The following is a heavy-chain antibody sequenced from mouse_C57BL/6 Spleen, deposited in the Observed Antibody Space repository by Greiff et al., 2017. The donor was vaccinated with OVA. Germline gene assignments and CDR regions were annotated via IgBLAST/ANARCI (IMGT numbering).Heavy chain of an antibody. D-gene: IGHD3-2*02. V-gene: IGHV1-15*01. Sequence: VKLVESGAELVRPGASVTLSCKASGYTFTDYEMHWVKQTPVHGLEWIGAIDPETGGTAYNQKFKGKAILTADKSSSTAYMELRSLTSEDSAVYYCTRSGQLRPAWFAYWGQGTLVTVSA. CDR3: TRSGQLRPAWFAY. CDR1: GYTFTDYE. CDR2: IDPETGGT. J-gene: IGHJ3*01.